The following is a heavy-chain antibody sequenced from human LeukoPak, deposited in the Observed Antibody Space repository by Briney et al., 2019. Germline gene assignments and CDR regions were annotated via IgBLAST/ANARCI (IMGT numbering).Heavy chain of an antibody. V-gene: IGHV5-51*01. CDR2: IYPGDSDT. J-gene: IGHJ4*02. D-gene: IGHD3-10*01. CDR3: ARRYYGSGSYSDGFDY. Sequence: GESLKISCKGSGYRFTNYWIGWVRQMPGKGLEWMGIIYPGDSDTRSSPSFQGQVSISVDKSISTAYLQWSSLKASDTAIYYCARRYYGSGSYSDGFDYWGQGTLVTVSS. CDR1: GYRFTNYW.